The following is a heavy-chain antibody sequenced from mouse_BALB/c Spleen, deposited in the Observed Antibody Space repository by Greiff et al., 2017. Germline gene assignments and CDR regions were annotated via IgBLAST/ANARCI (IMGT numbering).Heavy chain of an antibody. CDR1: GYAFSSYW. J-gene: IGHJ4*01. V-gene: IGHV1-80*01. Sequence: QVQLKESGAELVRPGSSVKISCKASGYAFSSYWMNWVKQRPGQGLEWIGQIYPGDGDTNYNGKFKGKATLTADKSSSTAYMQLSSLTSEDSAVYFCARDQYGNRYYAMDYWGQGTSVTVSS. CDR3: ARDQYGNRYYAMDY. D-gene: IGHD2-10*02. CDR2: IYPGDGDT.